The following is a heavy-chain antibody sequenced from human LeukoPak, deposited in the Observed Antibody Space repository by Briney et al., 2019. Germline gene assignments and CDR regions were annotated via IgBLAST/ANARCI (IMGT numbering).Heavy chain of an antibody. CDR2: IYYSGST. CDR1: GGSISSGGYY. D-gene: IGHD5-18*01. J-gene: IGHJ5*02. Sequence: SETLSLTCAVSGGSISSGGYYWSWIRQHPGKGLEWIGYIYYSGSTYYNPSPKSRVTISVDTSKNQFSPKLSSVTAADTAVYYCARGPNIQLWLTWFDPWGQGTLVTVSS. CDR3: ARGPNIQLWLTWFDP. V-gene: IGHV4-31*11.